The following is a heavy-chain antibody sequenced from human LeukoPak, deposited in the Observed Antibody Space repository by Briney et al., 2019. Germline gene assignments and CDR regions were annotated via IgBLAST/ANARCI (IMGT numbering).Heavy chain of an antibody. CDR2: ISAYNGDT. V-gene: IGHV1-18*01. J-gene: IGHJ4*02. CDR1: GYTFTSYG. CDR3: ARDLRITVSVAEKMNSGY. Sequence: ASVKVSCKASGYTFTSYGITWVRQAPGQGLEWMGWISAYNGDTNYAQNLQSRVTMTTDTSKTTAYMELRSLRSDDTALYYCARDLRITVSVAEKMNSGYWGQGTLVTVSS. D-gene: IGHD6-19*01.